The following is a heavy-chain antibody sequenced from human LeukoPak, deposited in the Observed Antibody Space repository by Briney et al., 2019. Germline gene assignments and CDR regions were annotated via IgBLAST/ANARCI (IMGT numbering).Heavy chain of an antibody. D-gene: IGHD5-18*01. J-gene: IGHJ4*02. CDR2: ISYDGSNK. V-gene: IGHV3-30*04. Sequence: PGGSLRLSCAASGFTFSSYAMHWVRQAPGKGLEWVAVISYDGSNKYYADSVKGRFTISRDNSKNTLYLQMNSLRAEDTAEYYCARETGYSYGSPLRSFDYWGQGTLVTVSS. CDR3: ARETGYSYGSPLRSFDY. CDR1: GFTFSSYA.